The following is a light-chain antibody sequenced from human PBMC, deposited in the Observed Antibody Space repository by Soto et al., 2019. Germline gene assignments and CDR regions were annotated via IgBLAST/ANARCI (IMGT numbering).Light chain of an antibody. CDR2: DAS. Sequence: EILLTQSPATLSLSPGERATLSCRASQSVSRYLAWYQQKPGQAPRLLIYDASNRATGIPARFSGSGSGTDFTLTISSLEPEDFAVYYCQQRSDWPSTFGRGTKVQIK. CDR1: QSVSRY. V-gene: IGKV3-11*01. J-gene: IGKJ4*01. CDR3: QQRSDWPST.